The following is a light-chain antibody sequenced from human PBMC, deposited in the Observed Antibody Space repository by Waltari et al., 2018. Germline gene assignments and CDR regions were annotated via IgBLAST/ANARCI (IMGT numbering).Light chain of an antibody. J-gene: IGLJ1*01. V-gene: IGLV3-19*01. CDR2: DVD. CDR3: NTRDISGDHLV. Sequence: SSEMTQDPAVSVALGQTVTITCQGGGLRTFYANWYQQKPGQAPLLVIYDVDNRPSGIPDRFSGSRSGNTASLTISGAQAEDEADYYCNTRDISGDHLVFGSGTKVTVL. CDR1: GLRTFY.